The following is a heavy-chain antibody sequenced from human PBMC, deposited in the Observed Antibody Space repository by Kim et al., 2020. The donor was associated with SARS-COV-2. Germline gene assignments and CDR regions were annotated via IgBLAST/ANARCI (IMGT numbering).Heavy chain of an antibody. V-gene: IGHV3-23*01. CDR3: GKGFADIVGTIED. CDR1: GFTFRAYG. J-gene: IGHJ4*02. CDR2: INDSGESP. D-gene: IGHD5-12*01. Sequence: GGSLRLSCATSGFTFRAYGMSWVRQAPGKGLEWVSCINDSGESPFYADSVKGRFTVSRDNSENTLYLQMNNLRIEDTAIYYCGKGFADIVGTIEDWGQGTLVIVSS.